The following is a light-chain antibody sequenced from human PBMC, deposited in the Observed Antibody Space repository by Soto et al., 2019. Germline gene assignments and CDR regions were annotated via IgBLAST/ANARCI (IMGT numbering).Light chain of an antibody. V-gene: IGKV1-17*01. CDR1: QAIRND. CDR3: LQHNVFPRT. CDR2: GSS. Sequence: DIQMTPSPSSLSASVVDRVTITCRASQAIRNDLAWYQQKPGRAPKRLIYGSSTLQSGVPSRFSGSGSGTEFTLTISSLQPEDFATYYCLQHNVFPRTFGQGTKVDIK. J-gene: IGKJ1*01.